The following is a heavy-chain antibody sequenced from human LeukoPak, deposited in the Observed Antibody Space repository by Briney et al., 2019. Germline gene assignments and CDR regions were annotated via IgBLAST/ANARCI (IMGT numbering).Heavy chain of an antibody. CDR3: ARVRRDSGSYMRRGNWFDP. CDR1: GYTFTSYG. V-gene: IGHV1-18*01. J-gene: IGHJ5*02. Sequence: ASVKVSCKASGYTFTSYGISWVRQAPGQGLEWMGWISAYNGNTNYAQKLQGRVTMTTDTSTGTAYMELRSLRSDDTAVYYCARVRRDSGSYMRRGNWFDPWGQGTLVTVSS. CDR2: ISAYNGNT. D-gene: IGHD1-26*01.